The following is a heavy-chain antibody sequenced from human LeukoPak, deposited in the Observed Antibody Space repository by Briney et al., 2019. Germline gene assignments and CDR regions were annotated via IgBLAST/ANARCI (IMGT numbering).Heavy chain of an antibody. V-gene: IGHV4-59*08. CDR2: ISYSGST. Sequence: PSETLSLTCTVSGDSIRSYYWNWIRQPPGKGLEWIGYISYSGSTNYNPSLKSRVTISPDTSKNQFSLKLSSVTAADTAVYYCARHLAVSGTWLFDPWGHGTLVTVSS. D-gene: IGHD6-19*01. CDR3: ARHLAVSGTWLFDP. J-gene: IGHJ5*02. CDR1: GDSIRSYY.